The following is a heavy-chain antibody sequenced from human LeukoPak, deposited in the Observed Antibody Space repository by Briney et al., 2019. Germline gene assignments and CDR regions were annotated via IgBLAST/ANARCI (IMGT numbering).Heavy chain of an antibody. Sequence: ASVKVSCKASGYTFTSYDINWVREATGQGLEWMGWMNPNSGNTGYAQKFQGRVTMTRNTSISTAYMELRSLRSEDTAVYYCARVPWGVEFDPWGQGTLVTVSS. J-gene: IGHJ5*02. V-gene: IGHV1-8*01. CDR1: GYTFTSYD. CDR3: ARVPWGVEFDP. D-gene: IGHD3-10*01. CDR2: MNPNSGNT.